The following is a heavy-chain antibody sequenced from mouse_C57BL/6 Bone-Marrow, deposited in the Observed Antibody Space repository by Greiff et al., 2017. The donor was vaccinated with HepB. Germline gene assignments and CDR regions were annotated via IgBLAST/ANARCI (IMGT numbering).Heavy chain of an antibody. Sequence: QVHVKQPGAELVRPGTSVKLSCKASGYTFTSYWMHWVKQRPGQGLEWTGVIDPSDSYTNYNQKFKGKATLTVDTSSSTAYMQLSSLTSEDSAVYYCAYYYGSSYDWYFDVWGTGTTVTVSS. CDR2: IDPSDSYT. CDR1: GYTFTSYW. J-gene: IGHJ1*03. D-gene: IGHD1-1*01. CDR3: AYYYGSSYDWYFDV. V-gene: IGHV1-59*01.